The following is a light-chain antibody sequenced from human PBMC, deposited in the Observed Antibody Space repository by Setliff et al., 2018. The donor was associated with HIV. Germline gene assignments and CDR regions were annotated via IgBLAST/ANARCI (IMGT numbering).Light chain of an antibody. V-gene: IGLV2-14*01. Sequence: QSVLTQPRSVSGSPGQSVTISCTGTSSDVGNYNYVSWYQQHPGKAPKLMIYDVSKRPSGVSNRFSGSKSGNTASLTISGLQAEDEADYYCSSYTSSSTLYVFGTGTQLTVL. CDR1: SSDVGNYNY. CDR3: SSYTSSSTLYV. CDR2: DVS. J-gene: IGLJ1*01.